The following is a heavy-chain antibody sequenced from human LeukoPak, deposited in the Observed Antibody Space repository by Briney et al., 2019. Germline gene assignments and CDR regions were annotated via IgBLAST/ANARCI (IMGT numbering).Heavy chain of an antibody. Sequence: PGGSLRLSCAASGFTSSSYWMSWVRQAPGKGLEWVANIKQDGSEKYYVDSVKGRFTISRDNAKNSLYLQMNSLRAEDTAVYYCATSYGDYLFDYWGQGTLVTVSS. CDR3: ATSYGDYLFDY. V-gene: IGHV3-7*02. D-gene: IGHD4-17*01. CDR1: GFTSSSYW. J-gene: IGHJ4*02. CDR2: IKQDGSEK.